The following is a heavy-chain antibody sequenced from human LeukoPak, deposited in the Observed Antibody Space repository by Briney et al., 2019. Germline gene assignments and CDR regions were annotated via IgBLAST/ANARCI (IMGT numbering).Heavy chain of an antibody. CDR2: IYTSGST. CDR3: ARVAAAGTSWFDP. D-gene: IGHD6-13*01. V-gene: IGHV4-61*02. CDR1: GGSISSGSYY. Sequence: SETLSLTCTVSGGSISSGSYYWSWIRQPAGKGLEWIGRIYTSGSTNYNPSLKSRVTISVDTSKNQFSLKLSSVTAAGTAVYYCARVAAAGTSWFDPWGQGTLVTVSS. J-gene: IGHJ5*02.